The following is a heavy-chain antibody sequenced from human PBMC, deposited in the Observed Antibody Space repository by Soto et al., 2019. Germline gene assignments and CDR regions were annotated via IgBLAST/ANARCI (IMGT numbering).Heavy chain of an antibody. V-gene: IGHV3-30*03. J-gene: IGHJ6*03. CDR3: ASGGIYYYYMDV. CDR1: GFTFSSYG. Sequence: GGSLRLSCAASGFTFSSYGMHWVRQAPGKGLEWVAIISYDGSNKYYADSVKGRFTISRDNSKNTLYLQMNSLRAEDTAVYYCASGGIYYYYMDVWGKGTTVTVSS. D-gene: IGHD3-16*01. CDR2: ISYDGSNK.